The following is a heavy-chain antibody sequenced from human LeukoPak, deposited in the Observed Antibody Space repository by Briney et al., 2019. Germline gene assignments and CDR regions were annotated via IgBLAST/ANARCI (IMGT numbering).Heavy chain of an antibody. Sequence: PSETLSLTCTVSGGSLSSGDYYWSWIRQPPGKGLEWIGYIYYSGSTYYNPSLKSRVTISVDTSKNQFSLKLSSVTAADTAVYYCARLLEPDAFDIWGQGTMVTVSS. J-gene: IGHJ3*02. CDR3: ARLLEPDAFDI. D-gene: IGHD1-1*01. CDR1: GGSLSSGDYY. V-gene: IGHV4-30-4*01. CDR2: IYYSGST.